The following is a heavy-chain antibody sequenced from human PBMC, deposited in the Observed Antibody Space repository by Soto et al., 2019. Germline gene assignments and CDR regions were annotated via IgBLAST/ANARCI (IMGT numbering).Heavy chain of an antibody. V-gene: IGHV1-69*13. J-gene: IGHJ4*02. CDR1: GGTSSSYA. D-gene: IGHD5-12*01. Sequence: ASVKSSCTASGGTSSSYAISWVRQAPGQGLESMAGIIPIFGTANYAQKFQGRVTITADESTSTAYMELSSLRSEDTAVYYCASWSRTHRGYLCLHPFDYFRQVNLFT. CDR3: ASWSRTHRGYLCLHPFDY. CDR2: IIPIFGTA.